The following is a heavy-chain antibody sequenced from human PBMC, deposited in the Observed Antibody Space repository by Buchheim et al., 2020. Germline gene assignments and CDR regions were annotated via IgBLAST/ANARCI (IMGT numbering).Heavy chain of an antibody. CDR3: ARDKGWVIADY. J-gene: IGHJ4*02. D-gene: IGHD3-16*01. CDR1: AFTFSSYT. V-gene: IGHV3-33*01. Sequence: QVQLVESGGGVVQPGRSLRLSCAASAFTFSSYTMHWVRQTPGKGLEWVAVIWPDGREKYYTESGRGRFSVSRDKSKNTLYLEMNSLRAEDTALYYCARDKGWVIADYWGQGTL. CDR2: IWPDGREK.